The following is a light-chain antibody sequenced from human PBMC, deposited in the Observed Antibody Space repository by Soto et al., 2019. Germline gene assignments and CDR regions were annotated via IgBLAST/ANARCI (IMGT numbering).Light chain of an antibody. Sequence: QSALTQPASVSGSPGQSITISCTGTSSDVGHYHYVSWYQHHPGKAPKLMIYDVDNRPSGVSNRFSGSKSGNTASLTISGLQAEDEAVYYCNSYTSSGTYLVFGGGTKVTVL. CDR3: NSYTSSGTYLV. J-gene: IGLJ2*01. CDR1: SSDVGHYHY. CDR2: DVD. V-gene: IGLV2-14*03.